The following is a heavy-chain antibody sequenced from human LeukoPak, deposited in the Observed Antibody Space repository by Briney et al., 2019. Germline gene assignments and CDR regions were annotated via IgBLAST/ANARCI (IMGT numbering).Heavy chain of an antibody. J-gene: IGHJ5*02. CDR2: IYYSGST. CDR3: ARSITIFEVDP. Sequence: ASQTLSLTCTVSGGSISSGDYYWSWIRQLPGRGLEWIGYIYYSGSTYYNPSLKSRVTISVDTSKNQFSLKLSSVTAADTAVYYCARSITIFEVDPWGQGTLVTVSS. V-gene: IGHV4-30-4*01. D-gene: IGHD3-3*01. CDR1: GGSISSGDYY.